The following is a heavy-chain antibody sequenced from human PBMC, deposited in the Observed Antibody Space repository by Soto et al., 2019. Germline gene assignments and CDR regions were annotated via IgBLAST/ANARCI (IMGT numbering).Heavy chain of an antibody. CDR3: ARSIAVAGTGAFDI. J-gene: IGHJ3*02. V-gene: IGHV3-13*01. D-gene: IGHD6-19*01. Sequence: SCAASGFTFSSYDMHWVRQATGKGLEWVSAIGTAGDTYYPGSVKGRFTISRENAKNSLYLQMNSLRAGDTAVYYCARSIAVAGTGAFDIWGQGTMVTVSS. CDR2: IGTAGDT. CDR1: GFTFSSYD.